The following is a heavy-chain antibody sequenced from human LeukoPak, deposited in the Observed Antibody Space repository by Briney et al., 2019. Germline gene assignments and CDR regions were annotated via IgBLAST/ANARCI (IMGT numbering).Heavy chain of an antibody. CDR3: ARLVIRGYFDY. CDR2: IYYSGST. J-gene: IGHJ4*02. V-gene: IGHV4-39*01. Sequence: SETLSLTCSVSGDSISTSSYYWGWIRQPPGKGLEWIGTIYYSGSTYYNPSLTSRVTISVDTSKNQFSLKLSSVTAADTAVYYCARLVIRGYFDYWGQGTLVTVSS. CDR1: GDSISTSSYY. D-gene: IGHD3-16*02.